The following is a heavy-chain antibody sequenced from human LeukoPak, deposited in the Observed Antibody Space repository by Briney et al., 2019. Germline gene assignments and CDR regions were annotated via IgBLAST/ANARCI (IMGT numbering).Heavy chain of an antibody. CDR3: ARDKGTYYYGYNWFDP. J-gene: IGHJ5*02. V-gene: IGHV4-34*01. Sequence: SETLSLTCAVYGGSFSGYYWSWIRQPPGKGLEWIGEINHSGSTNYNPSLKSRVTISVDTSKNQFSLKLSSVTAADTAVYYRARDKGTYYYGYNWFDPWGQGTLVTVSS. CDR2: INHSGST. D-gene: IGHD3-10*01. CDR1: GGSFSGYY.